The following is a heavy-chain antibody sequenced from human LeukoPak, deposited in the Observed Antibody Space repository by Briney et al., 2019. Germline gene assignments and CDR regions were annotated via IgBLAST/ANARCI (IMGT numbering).Heavy chain of an antibody. D-gene: IGHD6-6*01. Sequence: GGSLRLSCAASGVTLSGYKMNSGRQAPGKGLEWVSYISSSGSTTYYADSVKGRLTISRDNAKKTLYLQMNSLRADDTAVYYCTASKNSWGQGTLVTVSS. CDR1: GVTLSGYK. J-gene: IGHJ5*02. V-gene: IGHV3-48*03. CDR2: ISSSGSTT. CDR3: TASKNS.